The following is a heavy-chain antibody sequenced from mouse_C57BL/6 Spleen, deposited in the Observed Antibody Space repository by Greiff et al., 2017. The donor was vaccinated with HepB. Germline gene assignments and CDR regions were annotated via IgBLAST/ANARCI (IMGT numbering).Heavy chain of an antibody. J-gene: IGHJ4*01. CDR1: GFNIKNTY. D-gene: IGHD2-3*01. CDR2: IDPAHSNT. CDR3: ARGWGYYAMDY. Sequence: VQLKESVAELVRPGASVKLSCTASGFNIKNTYMHWVKQRPEQGLEWIGRIDPAHSNTKYAPKFQGKASITADTSSNTAYLQLSSLTSEDTAIYYCARGWGYYAMDYWGQGTSVTVSS. V-gene: IGHV14-3*01.